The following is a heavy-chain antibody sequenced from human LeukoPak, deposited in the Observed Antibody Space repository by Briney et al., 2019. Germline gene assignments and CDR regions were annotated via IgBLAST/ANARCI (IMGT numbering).Heavy chain of an antibody. J-gene: IGHJ4*02. CDR1: GITFSSYA. Sequence: PGGSLRLSCAASGITFSSYAMHWVRQAPGKGLEWVAVISYDGSNKYYADSVKGRFTISRDNSKNTLYLQMNSLRAEDTAVYYCARDRHYDILTGYYSWGQGTLVTVSS. D-gene: IGHD3-9*01. V-gene: IGHV3-30*04. CDR2: ISYDGSNK. CDR3: ARDRHYDILTGYYS.